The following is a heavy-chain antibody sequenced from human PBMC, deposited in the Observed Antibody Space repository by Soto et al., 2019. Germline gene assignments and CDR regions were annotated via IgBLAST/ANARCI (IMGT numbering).Heavy chain of an antibody. Sequence: PGGSLRLSCTASGFTFSSFAMSWVRQAPGKGLEWVSCIDGRGGGIYYADSVKGRFTISRDNSKNTLYLQMNSLRAEDTAVYYCAKKIPSSSWFNFDYWGQGTLVTVSS. J-gene: IGHJ4*02. CDR2: IDGRGGGI. D-gene: IGHD6-13*01. CDR3: AKKIPSSSWFNFDY. CDR1: GFTFSSFA. V-gene: IGHV3-23*01.